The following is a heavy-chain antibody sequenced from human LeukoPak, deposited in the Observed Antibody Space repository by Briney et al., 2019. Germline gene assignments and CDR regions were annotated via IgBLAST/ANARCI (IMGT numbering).Heavy chain of an antibody. CDR1: GFTVSSNN. D-gene: IGHD3-16*02. Sequence: PGGSLRLSCAASGFTVSSNNMCWVREAPGKGLEWGSGISGRGDSTSYADSVKRRFIISRDISKNTMYLQMNSLRVDDTAVYYCAKDDSALWLGELSNYFNWWGQGTLVTVSS. J-gene: IGHJ4*02. CDR3: AKDDSALWLGELSNYFNW. CDR2: ISGRGDST. V-gene: IGHV3-23*01.